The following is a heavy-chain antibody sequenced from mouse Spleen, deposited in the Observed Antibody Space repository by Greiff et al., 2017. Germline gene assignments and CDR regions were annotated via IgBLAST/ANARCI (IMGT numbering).Heavy chain of an antibody. Sequence: EVKLMESGGGLVKPGGSLKLSCAASGFTFSSYAMSWVRPTPEKRLEWVATISSGGSYTYYPDSVKGRFTISRDNAKNTLYLQMSSLRSEDTAMYYCARRGGSHFDYWGQGTTLTVSS. J-gene: IGHJ2*01. D-gene: IGHD3-2*02. CDR1: GFTFSSYA. V-gene: IGHV5-9-1*01. CDR2: ISSGGSYT. CDR3: ARRGGSHFDY.